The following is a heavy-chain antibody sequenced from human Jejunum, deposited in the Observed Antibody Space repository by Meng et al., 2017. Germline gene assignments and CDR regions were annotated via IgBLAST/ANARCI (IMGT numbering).Heavy chain of an antibody. CDR3: ATSGGGFDY. V-gene: IGHV7-4-1*02. D-gene: IGHD1-26*01. J-gene: IGHJ4*02. Sequence: QVQLVQSGSELKKPGASVKVSCMASAYTSTNYDINWVRQAPGQGLEWMGWINTKTGNPMYAQGFTGRFVFSLDTSVSTAHLHISTLTPEDTAVYYCATSGGGFDYWGQGTLVTVSS. CDR1: AYTSTNYD. CDR2: INTKTGNP.